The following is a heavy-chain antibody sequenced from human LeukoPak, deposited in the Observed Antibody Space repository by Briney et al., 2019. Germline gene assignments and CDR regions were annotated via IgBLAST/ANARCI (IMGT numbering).Heavy chain of an antibody. V-gene: IGHV3-21*01. CDR1: GFTFSSYS. CDR2: ISSSSSYI. Sequence: GGSLRLSCAASGFTFSSYSMNWVRQAPGKGLEWVSSISSSSSYIYYGDSVKGRFTISRDNAKNSLYLQMNSLRAEDTAVYYCARVNYYESDYWGQGTLVTVSS. CDR3: ARVNYYESDY. J-gene: IGHJ4*02. D-gene: IGHD1-26*01.